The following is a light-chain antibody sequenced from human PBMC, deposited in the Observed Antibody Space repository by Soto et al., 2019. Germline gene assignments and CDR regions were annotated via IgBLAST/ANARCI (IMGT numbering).Light chain of an antibody. J-gene: IGLJ3*02. Sequence: HSVLTQPASVTGSPGQAITISCTGTSSDVGANNYVSWYQQHPGKAPRLMIYDVSNRPSGVSNRFSGSKSGNTASLTISGLQAEDEADYYCSSYTSSRTVVFGGGTKVTVL. CDR3: SSYTSSRTVV. CDR1: SSDVGANNY. V-gene: IGLV2-14*01. CDR2: DVS.